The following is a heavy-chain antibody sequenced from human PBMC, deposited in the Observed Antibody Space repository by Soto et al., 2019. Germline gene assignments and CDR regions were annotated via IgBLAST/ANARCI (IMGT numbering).Heavy chain of an antibody. CDR1: GGSFSRGDYY. D-gene: IGHD3-10*01. V-gene: IGHV4-31*03. CDR2: IYHSGTS. CDR3: ARGYGSGSPRHYFDS. Sequence: QVQLQESGPGLVKPSQTLSLPCTVSGGSFSRGDYYWSWIRQFSGKGLEWIGHIYHSGTSYYNPSLRSRVSISVDTSAFSLKLRSVTAADTAVYYCARGYGSGSPRHYFDSWGQGTLVTVSS. J-gene: IGHJ4*02.